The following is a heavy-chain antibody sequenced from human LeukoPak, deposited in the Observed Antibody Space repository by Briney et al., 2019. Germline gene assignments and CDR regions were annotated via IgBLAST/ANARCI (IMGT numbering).Heavy chain of an antibody. D-gene: IGHD3-10*01. V-gene: IGHV3-48*03. CDR2: ISSSGSTI. CDR1: GFTFSSYE. CDR3: ARARSEVWFGEFLYYFDY. J-gene: IGHJ4*02. Sequence: PGGSLRLSCAASGFTFSSYEMNWVRQAPGKGLEWVSYISSSGSTIYYADSVKGRFTISRDNAKNSLYLQMNSLRAEDTAVYYCARARSEVWFGEFLYYFDYWGQGTLVTVSS.